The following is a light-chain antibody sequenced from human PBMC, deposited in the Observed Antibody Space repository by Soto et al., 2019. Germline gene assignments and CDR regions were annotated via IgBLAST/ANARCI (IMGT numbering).Light chain of an antibody. CDR2: GAS. CDR3: QQYDKSPWT. Sequence: EIVMTQSPATLSVSPGERATLSCRASQSVSSNLAWYQQKPGQAPRLLIYGASTRATGIPARFSGSGSGTDFTLTISGLEPEDFAVYYCQQYDKSPWTFGQGTKVEI. V-gene: IGKV3D-15*02. J-gene: IGKJ1*01. CDR1: QSVSSN.